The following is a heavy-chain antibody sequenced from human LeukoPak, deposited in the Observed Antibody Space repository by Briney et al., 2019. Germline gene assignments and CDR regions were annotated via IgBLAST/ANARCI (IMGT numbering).Heavy chain of an antibody. Sequence: PGGSLRLSCAASGFTFSSYAMSWVRQAPGKGLEWVSAISGSGGSTYYADSVKGRFTISRDNSKNTLYLQMNSLRAEDTAVYYCAKDILFGVVPAAMNDYWGQGTLVTVSS. V-gene: IGHV3-23*01. J-gene: IGHJ4*02. CDR1: GFTFSSYA. CDR3: AKDILFGVVPAAMNDY. CDR2: ISGSGGST. D-gene: IGHD2-2*01.